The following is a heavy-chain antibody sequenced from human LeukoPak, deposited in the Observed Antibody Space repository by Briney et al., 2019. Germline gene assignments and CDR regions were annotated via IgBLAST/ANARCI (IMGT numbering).Heavy chain of an antibody. CDR3: ARGVKLSGYYDSSGYRLAPDAFDI. CDR1: GGSISSSSYY. Sequence: PSETLSLTCTVSGGSISSSSYYWGWIRQPPGKGLEWIGSIYYSGSTYYNPSLKSRVTISVDTSKNQFSLKLSSVTAADTAVYYCARGVKLSGYYDSSGYRLAPDAFDIWGQGTMVTVSS. CDR2: IYYSGST. J-gene: IGHJ3*02. V-gene: IGHV4-39*07. D-gene: IGHD3-22*01.